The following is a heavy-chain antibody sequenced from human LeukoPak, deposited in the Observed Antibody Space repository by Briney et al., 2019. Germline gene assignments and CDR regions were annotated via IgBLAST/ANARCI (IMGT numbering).Heavy chain of an antibody. J-gene: IGHJ4*02. Sequence: GSAKVSCKAPGYSFTGYYMHWVRQGPGQGREWMGWIITISGGTNNAQTFQGRVTMTRDTSISTAYMELSRLRPDDTAVYYCARDWGYFDSRGYCDYWGQGTLVTVSS. CDR1: GYSFTGYY. CDR2: IITISGGT. D-gene: IGHD3-22*01. V-gene: IGHV1-2*02. CDR3: ARDWGYFDSRGYCDY.